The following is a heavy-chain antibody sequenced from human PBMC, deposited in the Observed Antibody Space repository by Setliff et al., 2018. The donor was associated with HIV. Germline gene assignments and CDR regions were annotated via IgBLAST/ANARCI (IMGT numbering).Heavy chain of an antibody. D-gene: IGHD1-7*01. V-gene: IGHV3-30*02. J-gene: IGHJ3*02. Sequence: GGSLRLSCAASGFTFSAHGMHWVRQAPGKGLEWVAFINYDESSEYYVDSVKGRVTISRDNSKNTVDLQMNILRAEDTAVYYCAKDGDYSNWDYDAFDIWGQGTMVTVSS. CDR3: AKDGDYSNWDYDAFDI. CDR2: INYDESSE. CDR1: GFTFSAHG.